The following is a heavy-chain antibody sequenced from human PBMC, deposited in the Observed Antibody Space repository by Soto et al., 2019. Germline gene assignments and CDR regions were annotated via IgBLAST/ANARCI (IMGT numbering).Heavy chain of an antibody. J-gene: IGHJ6*01. CDR2: IIPIFGTA. V-gene: IGHV1-69*01. Sequence: QVQLVQSGAEVKKPGSSVKVSCKASGGTFSSYAISWVRQAPGQGLEWMGGIIPIFGTANYAQKFQGRVTITADESTSTAYMELSSLRSEDTAVYYCARVEGSLFNYYYYGMDVCGQGTTVTVSP. CDR1: GGTFSSYA. CDR3: ARVEGSLFNYYYYGMDV.